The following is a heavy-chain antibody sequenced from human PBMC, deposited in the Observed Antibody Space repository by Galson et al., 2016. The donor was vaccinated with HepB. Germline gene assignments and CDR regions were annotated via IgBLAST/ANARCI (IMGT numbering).Heavy chain of an antibody. CDR1: GFTVSSNY. CDR3: AKGQQLAYFDY. Sequence: SLRLSCAASGFTVSSNYMSWVRQAPGKGLEWVSAISGSGSNTYYADSVKGRFAISRDNSKNTLYLQMNSLRAEDTAVYYCAKGQQLAYFDYWGQGTLVTVSS. CDR2: ISGSGSNT. V-gene: IGHV3-23*01. D-gene: IGHD6-13*01. J-gene: IGHJ4*02.